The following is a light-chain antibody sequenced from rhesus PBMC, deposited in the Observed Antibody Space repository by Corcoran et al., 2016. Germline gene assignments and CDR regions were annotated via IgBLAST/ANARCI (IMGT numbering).Light chain of an antibody. CDR1: QSVSSS. V-gene: IGKV3-42*03. CDR2: GAS. CDR3: QQYSNWPYS. J-gene: IGKJ2*01. Sequence: EIVMTQSPATLSLSPGERVTLSCRASQSVSSSLAWYQQKPGQAPRLRIYGASSSATGIPDRFSGTVSGTEFTLTISSLEPEDFAGYYCQQYSNWPYSFGQGTKVEIK.